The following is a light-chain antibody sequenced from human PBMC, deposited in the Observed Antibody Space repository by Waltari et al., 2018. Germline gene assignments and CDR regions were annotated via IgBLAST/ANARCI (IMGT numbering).Light chain of an antibody. Sequence: QSVLTQPPSASGTPGQRVTISCSGTRSNIGSNYLYWYQQLPGTAPKLLIYRNKQRPSGVPDRSAGSKSGTSASLAISGLRSEDEADYYCAAWDDSLSGRVFGGGTKVTVL. CDR3: AAWDDSLSGRV. CDR2: RNK. J-gene: IGLJ3*02. CDR1: RSNIGSNY. V-gene: IGLV1-47*01.